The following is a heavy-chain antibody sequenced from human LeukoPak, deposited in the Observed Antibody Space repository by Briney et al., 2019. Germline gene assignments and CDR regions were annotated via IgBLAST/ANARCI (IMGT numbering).Heavy chain of an antibody. CDR2: INQDGGED. CDR1: GFNFGSYW. J-gene: IGHJ6*02. Sequence: PGGSLRLSCAAFGFNFGSYWMNWVRQAPGKGLEWVANINQDGGEDYYVDSVKGRFTISRDNAKNSLYLQMNSLRAEDTAVYYCARDYSGYERPGNYGMDVWGQGTTVTVSS. D-gene: IGHD5-12*01. V-gene: IGHV3-7*01. CDR3: ARDYSGYERPGNYGMDV.